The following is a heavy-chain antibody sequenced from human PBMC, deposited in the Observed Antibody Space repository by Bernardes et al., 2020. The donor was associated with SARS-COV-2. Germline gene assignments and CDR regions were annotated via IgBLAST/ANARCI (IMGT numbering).Heavy chain of an antibody. Sequence: SETLSLTCTVYGGSMNRNNNYWVRVLQPQGEGREWAGSLYPSGNTYNPSLQSRVTVSLDTSKNQFSLRLSSVTAADTAVYYCVGRAHFHFPPYWGQGTLVTDSS. CDR1: GGSMNRNNNY. V-gene: IGHV4-39*01. CDR3: VGRAHFHFPPY. CDR2: LYPSGNT. J-gene: IGHJ4*02.